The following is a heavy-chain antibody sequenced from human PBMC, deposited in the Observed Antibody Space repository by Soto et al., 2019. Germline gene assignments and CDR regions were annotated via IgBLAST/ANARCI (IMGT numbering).Heavy chain of an antibody. CDR2: ISYDGSNK. V-gene: IGHV3-30-3*01. CDR1: GFTFSSYA. CDR3: ARDSSSGLFLDYYYGMDV. J-gene: IGHJ6*02. D-gene: IGHD6-6*01. Sequence: GGSLRLSCAASGFTFSSYAMHWVRQAPGKGLEWVAVISYDGSNKYYADSVKGRFTISRDNSKNTLYLQMNSLRAEDTAVYYCARDSSSGLFLDYYYGMDVWGHGTTVTVSS.